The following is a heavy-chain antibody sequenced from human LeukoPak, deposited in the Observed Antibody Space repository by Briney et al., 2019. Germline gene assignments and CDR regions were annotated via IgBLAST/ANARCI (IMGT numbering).Heavy chain of an antibody. D-gene: IGHD2/OR15-2a*01. CDR3: ARLKNSYFDC. Sequence: GGSLRLSCAASGFTFSSYGMNWVRQAPGKGLEWVSYISSSSSTRYYADAVKGRFTISRDNAKNSLYLQMNSLRAEDTAVYYCARLKNSYFDCWGQGTLVTVSS. CDR2: ISSSSSTR. V-gene: IGHV3-48*04. CDR1: GFTFSSYG. J-gene: IGHJ4*02.